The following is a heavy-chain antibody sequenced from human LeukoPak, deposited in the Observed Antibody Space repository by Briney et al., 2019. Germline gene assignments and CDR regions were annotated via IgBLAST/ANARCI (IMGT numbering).Heavy chain of an antibody. D-gene: IGHD2-2*01. J-gene: IGHJ4*02. CDR1: SGSFSGYY. CDR3: ARHRGLPAANDY. CDR2: INHSGST. V-gene: IGHV4-34*01. Sequence: SETLSLTCAVYSGSFSGYYWSWIRQPPGKGLEWIGEINHSGSTTYNPSLKSRVTISVDTSKNQFSLKVSSVTAADTAVYYCARHRGLPAANDYWGQGTLVTVSS.